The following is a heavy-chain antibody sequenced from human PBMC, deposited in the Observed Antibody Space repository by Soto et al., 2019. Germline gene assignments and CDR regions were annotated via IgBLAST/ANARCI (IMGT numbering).Heavy chain of an antibody. CDR1: GFTFSGSA. J-gene: IGHJ4*02. Sequence: PGGSLRLSCAASGFTFSGSAIHWVRQASGKGLEWVGRVRSKANSYAIAYAASVEGRFTISRDDSKNTAWLQMNSLKTEDTAVYFCTRLLEPVTTVFDYWGQGTLVTVSS. V-gene: IGHV3-73*01. D-gene: IGHD4-17*01. CDR3: TRLLEPVTTVFDY. CDR2: VRSKANSYAI.